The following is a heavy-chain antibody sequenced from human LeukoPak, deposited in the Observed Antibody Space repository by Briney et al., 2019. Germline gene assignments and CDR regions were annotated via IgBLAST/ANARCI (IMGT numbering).Heavy chain of an antibody. V-gene: IGHV3-74*03. CDR3: ISESASRNWYN. D-gene: IGHD6-13*01. CDR1: GFTFSNAW. CDR2: IKGDGGEI. Sequence: GGSLRLSCAASGFTFSNAWMSWVRQAPGKGLVWVSGIKGDGGEITYADSVKGRVTISRDNAKNTVYLQLNSLRAEDTAVYYCISESASRNWYNWGQGTLVTVSS. J-gene: IGHJ4*02.